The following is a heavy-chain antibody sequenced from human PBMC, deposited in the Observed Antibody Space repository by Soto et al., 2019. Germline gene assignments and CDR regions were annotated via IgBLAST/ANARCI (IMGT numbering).Heavy chain of an antibody. V-gene: IGHV3-30*03. CDR2: ISFDGSNK. J-gene: IGHJ5*02. Sequence: QVQLVESGGGVVQPGRSLRLSCAASGFTLNNYDMLWVRQAPGKGLEWVAVISFDGSNKYYADSVRGRFTISRDTSENTLYLQMNXLRXXXXAXXXXXXXXXXXXXPXDXWGQGTLVTVSS. CDR3: XXXXXXXXXPXDX. D-gene: IGHD6-25*01. CDR1: GFTLNNYD.